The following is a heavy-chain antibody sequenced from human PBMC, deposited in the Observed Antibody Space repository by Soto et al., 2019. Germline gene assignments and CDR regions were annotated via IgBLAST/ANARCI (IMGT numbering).Heavy chain of an antibody. V-gene: IGHV4-59*01. CDR2: IYYSGST. Sequence: ASETLSLTCTVSGGSISSYYWSWIRQPPGKGLEWIGYIYYSGSTNYNPSLKSRVTMSVDTSKNQFSLKLSSVTAAGTAVYYCARVGGTLTGYYSYGMDVWGQGTTVTVSS. CDR1: GGSISSYY. J-gene: IGHJ6*02. D-gene: IGHD3-9*01. CDR3: ARVGGTLTGYYSYGMDV.